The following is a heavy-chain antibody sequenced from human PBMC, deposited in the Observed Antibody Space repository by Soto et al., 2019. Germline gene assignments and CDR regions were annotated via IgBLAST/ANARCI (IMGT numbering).Heavy chain of an antibody. CDR3: NRGSEYDFWSGYL. CDR2: IVPMFGTS. D-gene: IGHD3-3*01. J-gene: IGHJ4*02. Sequence: QERLVQSGAEVRKPGSSVKVSCKVTGGTSTRYAINWVRQAPGQGLEWMGGIVPMFGTSKYAQKVQGRVTITADTSTNIAYMELRSLRSEDTGVYYCNRGSEYDFWSGYLWGPGTLVSVSS. CDR1: GGTSTRYA. V-gene: IGHV1-69*06.